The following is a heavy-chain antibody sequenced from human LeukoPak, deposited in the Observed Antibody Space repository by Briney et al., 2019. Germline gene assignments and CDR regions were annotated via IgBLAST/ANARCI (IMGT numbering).Heavy chain of an antibody. D-gene: IGHD5-24*01. V-gene: IGHV4-59*01. Sequence: SETLSLTCTVSGGSISSYYWSWIRQPPGKGLEWIGYIYYSGSTNYNPSLKSRVTISVDTSKNQFSLKLSSVTAADTAVYYCARGARDGYSQTLFDYWGQGTLVTVSS. CDR3: ARGARDGYSQTLFDY. CDR2: IYYSGST. CDR1: GGSISSYY. J-gene: IGHJ4*02.